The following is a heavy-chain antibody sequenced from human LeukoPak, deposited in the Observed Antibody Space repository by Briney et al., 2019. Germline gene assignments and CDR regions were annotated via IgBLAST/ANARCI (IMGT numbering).Heavy chain of an antibody. D-gene: IGHD2-8*01. J-gene: IGHJ4*02. CDR3: ARIGTLVWDY. CDR1: GGSISSYYW. V-gene: IGHV2-26*01. Sequence: ETLSLTCTVSGGSISSYYWSWIRQPPGKALEWLAHIFSNDEKSYSTSLKSRLTISKDTSKSQVVLTMTNMDPVDTATYYCARIGTLVWDYWGQGTLVTVSS. CDR2: IFSNDEK.